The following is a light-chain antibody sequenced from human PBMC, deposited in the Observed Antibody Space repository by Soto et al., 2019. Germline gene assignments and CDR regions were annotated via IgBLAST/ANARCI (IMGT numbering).Light chain of an antibody. V-gene: IGKV1-17*01. CDR2: AAS. CDR1: QGIRND. J-gene: IGKJ1*01. CDR3: QQYNSYTWT. Sequence: DIHMTPCPNTLSASVGDRVTITLRASQGIRNDLGWYQQKPGKAPKRLIYAASSLQSGVPSRFRGSGSGTEFTLTISSLQPDDFATYYCQQYNSYTWTFGQGTKVDIK.